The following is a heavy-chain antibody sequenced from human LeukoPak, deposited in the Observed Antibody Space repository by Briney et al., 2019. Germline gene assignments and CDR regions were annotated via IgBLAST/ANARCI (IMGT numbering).Heavy chain of an antibody. CDR1: GYSFTTNW. D-gene: IGHD1-26*01. V-gene: IGHV5-51*01. CDR2: IYPGDSDT. J-gene: IGHJ3*02. Sequence: EESLKISCKGSGYSFTTNWIGWVRQMPGKGLEWMGIIYPGDSDTRYSPSFQGQVTISADKSITTAYLQWSSLKASDTAMYYCVNSGTYTDAFDIWGPGTMVTVSS. CDR3: VNSGTYTDAFDI.